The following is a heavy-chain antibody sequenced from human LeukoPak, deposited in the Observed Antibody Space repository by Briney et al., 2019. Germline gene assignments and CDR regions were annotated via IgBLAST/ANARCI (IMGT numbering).Heavy chain of an antibody. Sequence: SETLSLTCAVYGGSFSGYYWSWIRQPPGKGLEWIGEINHSGSTNYNPSLKSRVTISVDTSKNQFSLKLSSVTAADTAVYYCARRKVRRDAFDIWGQGTMVTVSS. CDR2: INHSGST. J-gene: IGHJ3*02. CDR1: GGSFSGYY. CDR3: ARRKVRRDAFDI. V-gene: IGHV4-34*01.